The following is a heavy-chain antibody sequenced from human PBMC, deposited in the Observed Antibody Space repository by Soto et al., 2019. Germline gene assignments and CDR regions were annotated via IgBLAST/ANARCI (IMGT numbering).Heavy chain of an antibody. CDR2: ISWNSGNV. D-gene: IGHD3-22*01. Sequence: EVQLVESGGGLVQPGRSLRLSCAGSGFIFDNYAMHWVRQAPGKGLEWVSGISWNSGNVGYADSVKGRFTISRDNAENSLYLQMNSLRPEDTALYYCTTGVRAWDQKYYYDSSGYYYTAGHSDYWGQGTLVTVSS. CDR1: GFIFDNYA. V-gene: IGHV3-9*01. J-gene: IGHJ4*02. CDR3: TTGVRAWDQKYYYDSSGYYYTAGHSDY.